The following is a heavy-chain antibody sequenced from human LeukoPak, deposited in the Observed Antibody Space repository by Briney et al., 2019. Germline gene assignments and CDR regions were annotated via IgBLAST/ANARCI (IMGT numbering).Heavy chain of an antibody. CDR3: ARGFNWFDP. V-gene: IGHV4-59*02. CDR1: GGSVSSFY. CDR2: IYYSGNT. Sequence: SETPSLTCTVSGGSVSSFYWSWIRQPPGKGLECIGYIYYSGNTNYNPSLKSRVTISVDMSKNQFSLKLSSVTAADTAVYYCARGFNWFDPWGQGTLVTVSS. J-gene: IGHJ5*02.